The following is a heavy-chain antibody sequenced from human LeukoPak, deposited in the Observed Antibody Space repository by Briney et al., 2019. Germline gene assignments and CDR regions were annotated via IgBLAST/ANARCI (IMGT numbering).Heavy chain of an antibody. CDR1: GGSISSGDYY. D-gene: IGHD3-10*01. CDR2: IYYSGST. J-gene: IGHJ4*02. Sequence: SQTLSLTCTVSGGSISSGDYYWSWIRQPPGTGLEWIGYIYYSGSTYYNPSLKSRVTISVDTSKNQFSLKLSSVTAADTAVYYCARDLGYYGSGTIDYWGQGTLVTVSS. V-gene: IGHV4-30-4*01. CDR3: ARDLGYYGSGTIDY.